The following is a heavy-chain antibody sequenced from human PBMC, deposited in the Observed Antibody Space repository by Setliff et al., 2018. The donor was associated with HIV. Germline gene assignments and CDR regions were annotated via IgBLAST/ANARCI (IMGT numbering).Heavy chain of an antibody. CDR1: GGSILNYF. Sequence: PSETLSLTCSVSGGSILNYFWSWIRQPAGKGLEWVGHIYSSGSTYYNPSLKSRVTISIDTSKNQFSLKLTSVTAADTAVYYCARGARHFFDYWGQGTLVTVSS. J-gene: IGHJ4*02. CDR2: IYSSGST. V-gene: IGHV4-4*07. D-gene: IGHD3-3*02. CDR3: ARGARHFFDY.